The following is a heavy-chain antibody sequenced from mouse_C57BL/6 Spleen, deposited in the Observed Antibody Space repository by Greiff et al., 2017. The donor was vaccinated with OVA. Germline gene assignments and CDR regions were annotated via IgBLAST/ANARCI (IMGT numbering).Heavy chain of an antibody. Sequence: QVQLKESGPELVKPGASVKISCKASGYAFSSSWMNWVKQRPGKGLEWIGRIYPGDGDTNYNGRFKGKATLTADKSSSTAYKQLSSLTSEDSAVYFCASGGDNYFDYWGQGTTLTVSS. J-gene: IGHJ2*01. CDR1: GYAFSSSW. V-gene: IGHV1-82*01. D-gene: IGHD2-13*01. CDR3: ASGGDNYFDY. CDR2: IYPGDGDT.